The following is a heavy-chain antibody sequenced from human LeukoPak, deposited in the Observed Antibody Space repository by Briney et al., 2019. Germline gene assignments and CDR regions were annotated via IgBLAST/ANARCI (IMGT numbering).Heavy chain of an antibody. CDR1: GYTFTSYG. V-gene: IGHV1-2*02. CDR2: INPNSGGT. CDR3: ARGNTAMVYDY. D-gene: IGHD5-18*01. Sequence: ASVKVSCKASGYTFTSYGISWVRQAPGQGLEWMGWINPNSGGTNYAQKFQGRVTMTRDTSISTAYMELSRLRSDDTAVYYCARGNTAMVYDYWGQGTLVTVSS. J-gene: IGHJ4*02.